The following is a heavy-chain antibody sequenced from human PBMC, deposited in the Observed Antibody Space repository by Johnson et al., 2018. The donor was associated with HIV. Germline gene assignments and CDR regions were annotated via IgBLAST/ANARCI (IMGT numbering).Heavy chain of an antibody. CDR1: GFTFSSYW. Sequence: EVQLVESGGGLVQPGGSLRLSCAASGFTFSSYWMSWVRQAPGKGLVWVSNIKQDGSEKYYVDSVKGRFTIFRDNSKNTLYLQMNSLRAEDTALYYCARGGIAARVAFDIWGQGTMVTVSS. CDR3: ARGGIAARVAFDI. J-gene: IGHJ3*02. CDR2: IKQDGSEK. D-gene: IGHD6-6*01. V-gene: IGHV3-7*03.